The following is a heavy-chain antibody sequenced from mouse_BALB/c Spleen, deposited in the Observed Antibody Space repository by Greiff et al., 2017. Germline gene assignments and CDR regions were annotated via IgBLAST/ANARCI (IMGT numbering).Heavy chain of an antibody. J-gene: IGHJ4*01. CDR2: ISSGGSYT. Sequence: DVMLVESGGGLVKPGGSLKLSCAASGFTFSSYAMSWVRQSPEKRLEWVAEISSGGSYTYYPDTVTGRFTISRDNAKNTLYLEMSSLRSEDTAMYYCARDKGSLYYAMDYWGQGTSVTVSS. CDR1: GFTFSSYA. V-gene: IGHV5-9-4*01. CDR3: ARDKGSLYYAMDY. D-gene: IGHD1-1*01.